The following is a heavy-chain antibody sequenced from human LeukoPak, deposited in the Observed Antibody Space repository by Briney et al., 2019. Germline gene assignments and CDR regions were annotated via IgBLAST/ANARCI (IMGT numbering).Heavy chain of an antibody. D-gene: IGHD6-13*01. CDR1: GFIFGDYA. CDR2: IRSTAYGGTT. J-gene: IGHJ4*02. CDR3: TRVLRLYSSSWYSDY. Sequence: GGSLRLSCTASGFIFGDYAMSWVRQAPEKGLEWVAFIRSTAYGGTTEYAASVKGRFTISRDDSKNIAYLQMNSLKTEDTAVYYCTRVLRLYSSSWYSDYWGQGTLVTVSS. V-gene: IGHV3-49*04.